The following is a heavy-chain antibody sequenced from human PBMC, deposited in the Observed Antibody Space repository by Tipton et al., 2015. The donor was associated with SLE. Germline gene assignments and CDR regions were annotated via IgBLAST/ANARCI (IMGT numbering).Heavy chain of an antibody. D-gene: IGHD6-13*01. CDR2: ISDSGGST. CDR1: GFTFSRYW. V-gene: IGHV3-21*01. Sequence: GSLRLSCAASGFTFSRYWMSWVRQAPGKGLEWVSTISDSGGSTYYADSVKGRFTISRDNAKNSLYLQMNSLRAEDTGVYYCARPEYSSTWNDALDIWGQGTMVTVSS. J-gene: IGHJ3*02. CDR3: ARPEYSSTWNDALDI.